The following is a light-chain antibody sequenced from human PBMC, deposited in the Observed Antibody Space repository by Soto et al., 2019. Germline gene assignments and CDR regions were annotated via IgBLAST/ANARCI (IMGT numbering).Light chain of an antibody. CDR2: EVN. CDR3: SSYAGSNNFV. Sequence: QSALTQPPSASGSPGQSVTISCTGTSSDVGGYNYVSWYQQHPGKAPKLMIYEVNKRPSGVPDRFSGSKSGNTASLTVSGLQAEDEADYHFSSYAGSNNFVFGGGTKLTVL. CDR1: SSDVGGYNY. J-gene: IGLJ2*01. V-gene: IGLV2-8*01.